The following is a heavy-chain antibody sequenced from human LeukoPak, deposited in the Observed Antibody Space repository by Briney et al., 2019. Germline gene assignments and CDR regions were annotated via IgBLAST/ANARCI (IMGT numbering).Heavy chain of an antibody. Sequence: SETLSLTCTVSGGSIGTYYWSWVRQSPGKGREWIGYIYVTGNRYNPYHQSRVTISVDTSRNQFFLKMSSVTAADTAVYYCARHIGGGIEDMDVWGKGTKVTVSS. CDR3: ARHIGGGIEDMDV. V-gene: IGHV4-59*08. J-gene: IGHJ6*03. D-gene: IGHD3-16*02. CDR1: GGSIGTYY. CDR2: IYVTGN.